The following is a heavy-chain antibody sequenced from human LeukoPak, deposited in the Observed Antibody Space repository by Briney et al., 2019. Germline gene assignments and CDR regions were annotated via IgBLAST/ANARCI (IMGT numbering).Heavy chain of an antibody. CDR1: GGSISSGGYY. D-gene: IGHD1-7*01. J-gene: IGHJ6*02. CDR2: IYYSGST. Sequence: LSLTCTVSGGSISSGGYYWSWIRQHPGKGLEGIGSIYYSGSTYYNPSLKSRVTISVDTSKNQFSLKLSSVTAADTAVYYCARELGNNWNYLYYYGMDVWGQGTTVTVSS. CDR3: ARELGNNWNYLYYYGMDV. V-gene: IGHV4-31*03.